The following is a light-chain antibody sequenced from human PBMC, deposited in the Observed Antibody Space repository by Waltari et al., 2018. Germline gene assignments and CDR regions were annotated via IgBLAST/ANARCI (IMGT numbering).Light chain of an antibody. J-gene: IGLJ3*02. V-gene: IGLV4-69*01. CDR1: SGHTSNI. Sequence: QLVLTQSPSASASLGASVRLTCTLDSGHTSNIIAWHQQQPEKGPRYLMKVNSDGSHSKGDEIPARFSGSGSGAERYLTIANVQCEDETDSYCQTGGHGTWVFGGGTKLTVL. CDR3: QTGGHGTWV. CDR2: VNSDGSH.